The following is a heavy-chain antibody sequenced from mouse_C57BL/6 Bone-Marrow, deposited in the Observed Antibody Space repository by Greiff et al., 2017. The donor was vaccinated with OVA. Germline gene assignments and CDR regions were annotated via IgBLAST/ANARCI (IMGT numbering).Heavy chain of an antibody. D-gene: IGHD1-1*01. CDR1: GYTFTSYW. J-gene: IGHJ1*03. CDR2: INPSNGGT. Sequence: QVHVKQPGTELVKPGASVKLSCKASGYTFTSYWMHWVKQRPGQGLEWIGNINPSNGGTNYNEKFKSKATLTVDKSSSTAYMQLSSLTSVDSAVYYCARWDYGSGHWYFDVWGTGTTVTVSS. CDR3: ARWDYGSGHWYFDV. V-gene: IGHV1-53*01.